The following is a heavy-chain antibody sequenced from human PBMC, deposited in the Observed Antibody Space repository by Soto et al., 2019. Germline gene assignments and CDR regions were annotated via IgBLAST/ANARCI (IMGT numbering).Heavy chain of an antibody. J-gene: IGHJ4*02. V-gene: IGHV3-30*18. CDR3: AKDSQVSVAGKTLEFDY. Sequence: GGSLRLSCAASGFTFSSYGMHWVRQAPGKGLEWVAVISYDGSNKYYADSVKGRFTISRDNSKNTLYLQMNSLRAEDTAVYYCAKDSQVSVAGKTLEFDYWGQGTLVTVSS. CDR1: GFTFSSYG. D-gene: IGHD6-19*01. CDR2: ISYDGSNK.